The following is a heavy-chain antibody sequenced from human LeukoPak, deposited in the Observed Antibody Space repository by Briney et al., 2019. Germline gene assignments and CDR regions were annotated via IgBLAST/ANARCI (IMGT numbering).Heavy chain of an antibody. D-gene: IGHD3-10*01. J-gene: IGHJ5*02. CDR1: GLTFADYT. CDR3: ARGAYGSGSPRYGFDP. Sequence: GGSLRLSCAASGLTFADYTMHWVRQAPGKGLEWVSLISRNGVATKYADSVRGRFTISRDNSKNSLYLQMNSLRAEDTAVYYCARGAYGSGSPRYGFDPWGQGTLVTVSS. V-gene: IGHV3-43*01. CDR2: ISRNGVAT.